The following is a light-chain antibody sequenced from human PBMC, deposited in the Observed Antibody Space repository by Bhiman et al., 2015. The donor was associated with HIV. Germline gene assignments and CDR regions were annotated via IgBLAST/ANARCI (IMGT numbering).Light chain of an antibody. CDR3: SSYAISNTRL. Sequence: QSVLTQPPSVSGAPGQRITVSCTGTSSNIGAPYDVNWYQQLTGKAPRLLIYGNTNRPSGVPDRFSGSKSGNTASLTISGLQAEDEADYYCSSYAISNTRLFGGGTKLTVL. CDR2: GNT. J-gene: IGLJ2*01. CDR1: SSNIGAPYD. V-gene: IGLV1-40*01.